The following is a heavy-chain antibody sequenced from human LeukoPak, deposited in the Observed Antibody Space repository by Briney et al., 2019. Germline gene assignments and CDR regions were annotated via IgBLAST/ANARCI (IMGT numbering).Heavy chain of an antibody. CDR3: ARGYGDYYFDY. J-gene: IGHJ4*02. CDR2: IYYSGST. V-gene: IGHV4-59*01. D-gene: IGHD4-17*01. Sequence: SETLSLTCTVSGGSITSYYWSWIRQPPGKGLEWIGYIYYSGSTNYNPSLKSRVTISVDSSRTHFSLKLSSVTAADTAVYYCARGYGDYYFDYWGQGTLVTISS. CDR1: GGSITSYY.